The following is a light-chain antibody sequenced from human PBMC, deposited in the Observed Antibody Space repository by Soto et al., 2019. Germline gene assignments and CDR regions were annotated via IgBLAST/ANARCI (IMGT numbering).Light chain of an antibody. J-gene: IGKJ1*01. CDR2: GAS. V-gene: IGKV3-15*01. Sequence: EIVMTQSPATLSVSPWERATLSCRASQNISSNLAWYQQKPGQAPRVLIDGASTRATGIPARFSGSGSGTEFTLSISSLQSEDFAVYDCQQYNNWLWTFGQATKGELK. CDR3: QQYNNWLWT. CDR1: QNISSN.